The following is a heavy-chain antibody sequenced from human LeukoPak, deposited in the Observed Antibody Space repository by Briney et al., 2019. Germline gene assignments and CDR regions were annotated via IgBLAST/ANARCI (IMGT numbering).Heavy chain of an antibody. J-gene: IGHJ2*01. Sequence: SETLSLTCTVSGGSISSSSYYWGWIRQPPGKGLEWIGSIYYSGSTNYNPSLKRRVTISVDTSKNQFSLKLSSVTAADTAVYYCARVVSDSSGYYYWYFDLWGRGTLVTVSS. CDR3: ARVVSDSSGYYYWYFDL. CDR1: GGSISSSSYY. D-gene: IGHD3-22*01. V-gene: IGHV4-39*07. CDR2: IYYSGST.